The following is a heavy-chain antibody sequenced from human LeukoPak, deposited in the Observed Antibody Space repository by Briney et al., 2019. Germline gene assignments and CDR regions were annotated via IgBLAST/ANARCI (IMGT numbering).Heavy chain of an antibody. D-gene: IGHD4-11*01. CDR3: ARDRHDYSNYGIDY. CDR2: IYYSGST. Sequence: SETLSLTCTVSGGSISSYYWSWIRQPPGKGLEWIGSIYYSGSTYYNPSLKSRVTISVDTSKNQFSLKLSSVTAADTAVYYCARDRHDYSNYGIDYWGQGTLVTVSS. V-gene: IGHV4-39*07. J-gene: IGHJ4*02. CDR1: GGSISSYY.